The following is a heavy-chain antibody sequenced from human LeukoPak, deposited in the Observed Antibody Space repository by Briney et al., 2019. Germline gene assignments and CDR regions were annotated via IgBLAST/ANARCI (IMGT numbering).Heavy chain of an antibody. D-gene: IGHD1-26*01. V-gene: IGHV3-30*18. CDR1: GFTFSSYA. Sequence: GGSLRLSCAASGFTFSSYAMHWVRQAPGKGLEWVAAISFDGNNKFYGDSVKGRFTISRDNSKNTLYLQMNSLGTEDTAVYYCAKDGDLVGANYYFDYWGQGSLVTVSS. CDR3: AKDGDLVGANYYFDY. CDR2: ISFDGNNK. J-gene: IGHJ4*02.